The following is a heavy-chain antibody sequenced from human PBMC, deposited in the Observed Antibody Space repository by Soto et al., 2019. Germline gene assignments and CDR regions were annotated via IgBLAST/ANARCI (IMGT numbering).Heavy chain of an antibody. V-gene: IGHV1-3*01. CDR3: ARVGARGSEWYLYYYYAMDV. Sequence: GASVKVSCEASGYTFIRYTIHWVRQAPGQRLEWMGWINAGNGYTQYSQTFQDRVTITRDTSANTAYMELSSLRSEDTAVYYCARVGARGSEWYLYYYYAMDVWGQGTTVTVSS. D-gene: IGHD6-19*01. CDR1: GYTFIRYT. CDR2: INAGNGYT. J-gene: IGHJ6*02.